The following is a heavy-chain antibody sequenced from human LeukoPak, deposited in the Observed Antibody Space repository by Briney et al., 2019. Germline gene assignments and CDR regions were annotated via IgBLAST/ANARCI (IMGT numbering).Heavy chain of an antibody. Sequence: SETLSLTCTVSGGSISSYYWSWIRQPPGKGLEWIGEINHSGSTNYNPSLKSRVTISVDTSKNQFSLKLSSVTAADTAVYYCASRGGPARPDYYGMDVWGQGTTVTVSS. CDR3: ASRGGPARPDYYGMDV. V-gene: IGHV4-34*01. CDR1: GGSISSYY. D-gene: IGHD6-6*01. J-gene: IGHJ6*02. CDR2: INHSGST.